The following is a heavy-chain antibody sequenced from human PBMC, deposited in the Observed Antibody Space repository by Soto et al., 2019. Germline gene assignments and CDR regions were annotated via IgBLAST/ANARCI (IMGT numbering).Heavy chain of an antibody. CDR1: GYTFTSYD. J-gene: IGHJ5*02. CDR3: ARWTGKQYCTNGVCSMKKNWFDP. CDR2: MNPNSGNT. D-gene: IGHD2-8*01. V-gene: IGHV1-8*01. Sequence: QVQLVQSGAEVKKPGASVKVSCKASGYTFTSYDINWVRQATGQGLEWMGWMNPNSGNTGYAQKFQGRVTMTRNTSISTAYMELSSLRSEDTAVYYCARWTGKQYCTNGVCSMKKNWFDPWGQGTLVTVSS.